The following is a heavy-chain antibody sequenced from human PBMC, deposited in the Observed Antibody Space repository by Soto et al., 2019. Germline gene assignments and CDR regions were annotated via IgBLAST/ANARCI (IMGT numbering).Heavy chain of an antibody. V-gene: IGHV1-69*13. CDR3: ARGSSIAARSSYYYYGMDV. D-gene: IGHD6-6*01. CDR2: IIPIFCTA. J-gene: IGHJ6*02. Sequence: SXKVSFEATGGTXNSYASSWVRQAPGQGLEWSGGIIPIFCTANYAQKLQGRVTITADESTSTAYMELSSLRSEDTAVYYCARGSSIAARSSYYYYGMDVWGQGTTGTVSS. CDR1: GGTXNSYA.